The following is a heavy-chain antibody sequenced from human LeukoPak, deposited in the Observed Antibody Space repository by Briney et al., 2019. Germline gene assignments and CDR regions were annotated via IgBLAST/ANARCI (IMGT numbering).Heavy chain of an antibody. CDR1: GGSISSSNW. D-gene: IGHD3-10*01. J-gene: IGHJ6*03. CDR3: ARSSRGYYGSGSYPAYYYYYMDV. V-gene: IGHV4-4*02. Sequence: SETLSLTCAVSGGSISSSNWWSWVRQPPGKGLEWIGEIYHSGSTNYNPSLKSRVTISVDKSKNQFSLKLSSVTAADTAVYYCARSSRGYYGSGSYPAYYYYYMDVWGKGTTVTVSS. CDR2: IYHSGST.